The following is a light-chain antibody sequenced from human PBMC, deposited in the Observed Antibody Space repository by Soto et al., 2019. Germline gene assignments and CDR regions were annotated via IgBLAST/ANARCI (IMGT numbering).Light chain of an antibody. J-gene: IGKJ3*01. Sequence: EIVLTQSPGTLSLSPGERATLSCRASQSVTSSYLAWHQQKPGQAPRLLIYGASSRATGIPDRFSGSGSGTDFTLTISRLEPEDFAVYYCQQYGSSFTFGPGTKVDI. CDR3: QQYGSSFT. V-gene: IGKV3-20*01. CDR2: GAS. CDR1: QSVTSSY.